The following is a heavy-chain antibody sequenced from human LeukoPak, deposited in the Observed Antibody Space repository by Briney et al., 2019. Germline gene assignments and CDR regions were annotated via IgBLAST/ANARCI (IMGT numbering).Heavy chain of an antibody. Sequence: PGGSLRLSCAASGFTFSSYAMGWVRQAPEKGLEWVSTIYIGGDTYYADSVKGRITISRDNSKKTLYLQMNGLRAEDTAVYFCAKVSSDDFWSAYPFDYWGQGTLVTVSS. V-gene: IGHV3-23*01. CDR3: AKVSSDDFWSAYPFDY. CDR1: GFTFSSYA. CDR2: IYIGGDT. D-gene: IGHD3-3*01. J-gene: IGHJ4*02.